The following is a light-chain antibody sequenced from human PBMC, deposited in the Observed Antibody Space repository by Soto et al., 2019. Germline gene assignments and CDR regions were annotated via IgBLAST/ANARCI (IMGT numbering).Light chain of an antibody. Sequence: IVLTQSPVTLSLSPGERATPSCRSSQSVSRYLAWYQQKPDQAPRLLIYDAFNRATGIPARFIGSGSGTDFTLTISSLEPEDVVVYYCQQRSNWPITFGQGTRLEI. CDR3: QQRSNWPIT. CDR1: QSVSRY. V-gene: IGKV3-11*01. J-gene: IGKJ5*01. CDR2: DAF.